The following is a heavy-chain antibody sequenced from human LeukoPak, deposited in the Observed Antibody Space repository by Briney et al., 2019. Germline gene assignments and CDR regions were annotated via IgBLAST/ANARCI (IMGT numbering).Heavy chain of an antibody. D-gene: IGHD1-1*01. V-gene: IGHV3-23*01. CDR3: AKEGNDNYYYYYYMDV. CDR1: GFTFSSYA. Sequence: GGSLRLSCAASGFTFSSYAMSWVRQAPGKGLEWVSAICGSGGSTYYADSVKGRFTISRDNSKNTLYLQMNSLRAEDTAVYYCAKEGNDNYYYYYYMDVWGKGTTVTVSS. J-gene: IGHJ6*03. CDR2: ICGSGGST.